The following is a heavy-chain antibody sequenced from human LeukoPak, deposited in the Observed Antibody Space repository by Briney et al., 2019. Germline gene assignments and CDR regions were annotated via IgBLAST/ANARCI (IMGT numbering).Heavy chain of an antibody. CDR3: AKDVVTMVRGVIILPSFDY. Sequence: GGSLRLSCAASGFTFSSYAMSWVRQAPGQGLEWVSAISGSGGSTYYADAVKGRVTIPRDNSKNTLYVQMNSLRAEDTAVYYCAKDVVTMVRGVIILPSFDYWGQGTLVTVSS. CDR1: GFTFSSYA. J-gene: IGHJ4*02. V-gene: IGHV3-23*01. D-gene: IGHD3-10*01. CDR2: ISGSGGST.